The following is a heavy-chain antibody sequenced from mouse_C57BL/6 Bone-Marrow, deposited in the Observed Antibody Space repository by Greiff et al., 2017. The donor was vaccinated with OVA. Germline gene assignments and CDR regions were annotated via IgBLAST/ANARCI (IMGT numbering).Heavy chain of an antibody. CDR3: TALPYQKANFDW. CDR2: IRLKSDNYAT. CDR1: GFTFSNYW. J-gene: IGHJ2*01. D-gene: IGHD2-12*01. V-gene: IGHV6-3*01. Sequence: EVKVEESGGGLVQPGGSMKLSCVASGFTFSNYWMNWVRQSPEKGLEWVAQIRLKSDNYATHYAESVKGRFTISRDDSKSSVYLQMNNLRAEDTGIYYCTALPYQKANFDWWGQGTTLTVSS.